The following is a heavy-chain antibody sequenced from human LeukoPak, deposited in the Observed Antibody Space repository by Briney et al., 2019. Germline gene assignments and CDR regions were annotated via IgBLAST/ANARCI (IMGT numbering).Heavy chain of an antibody. CDR1: GGSISSSNW. CDR2: IYHSGST. Sequence: SETLSLTCTVSGGSISSSNWWSWVRQPPGKGLEWIGEIYHSGSTNYNPSLKSRVTISVDTSKNQFSLKLSSVTAADTAVYYCARSMVSVASRRGYFQHWGQGTLVTVSS. D-gene: IGHD6-19*01. CDR3: ARSMVSVASRRGYFQH. J-gene: IGHJ1*01. V-gene: IGHV4-4*02.